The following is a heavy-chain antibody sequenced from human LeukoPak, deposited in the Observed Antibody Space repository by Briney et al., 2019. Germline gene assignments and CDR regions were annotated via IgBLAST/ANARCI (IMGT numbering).Heavy chain of an antibody. CDR3: ARVIKMVKAPLGLDY. Sequence: PGGSLRLSCAASGFTFDDYGMSWVRQAPGKGLEWVSGINWNGGSTGYADSVKGRFTISRDNAKNSLYLQMNSLRAEDTAVYYCARVIKMVKAPLGLDYWGQGTLVTVSS. D-gene: IGHD5-18*01. J-gene: IGHJ4*02. V-gene: IGHV3-20*04. CDR1: GFTFDDYG. CDR2: INWNGGST.